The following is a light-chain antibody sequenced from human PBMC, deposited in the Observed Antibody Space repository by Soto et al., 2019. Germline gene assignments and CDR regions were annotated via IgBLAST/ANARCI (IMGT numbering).Light chain of an antibody. CDR3: QQYRSLIT. CDR2: DAS. J-gene: IGKJ5*01. Sequence: IVLTQSPATLSLSPGERATXXXXASQSVSSSYLAWYQLKPGLAPRLLIYDASXXATGIPDRFSGSGSGTDFTLTINRLEPEDSAVYYCQQYRSLITFGQGTRLEIK. CDR1: QSVSSSY. V-gene: IGKV3D-20*01.